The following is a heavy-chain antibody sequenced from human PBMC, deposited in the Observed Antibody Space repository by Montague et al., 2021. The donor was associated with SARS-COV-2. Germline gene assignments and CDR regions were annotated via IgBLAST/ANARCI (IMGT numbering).Heavy chain of an antibody. V-gene: IGHV3-21*01. CDR2: ISSSSSYI. CDR1: GFTFSSYS. Sequence: SLRLSCPASGFTFSSYSMNWVRQAPGKGLKWVSSISSSSSYIYYADSVKGRFTISRDNAKNSLYLQMNSLRAEDTAVYYCASWVSSTSWSTYYYYMDVWGKGTTVTVSS. CDR3: ASWVSSTSWSTYYYYMDV. D-gene: IGHD2-2*01. J-gene: IGHJ6*03.